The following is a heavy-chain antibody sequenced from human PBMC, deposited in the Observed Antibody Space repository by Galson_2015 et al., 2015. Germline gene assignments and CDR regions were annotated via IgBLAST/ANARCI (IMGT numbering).Heavy chain of an antibody. V-gene: IGHV3-53*01. Sequence: SLRLSCAASGFTFNTYAMTWVRQAPGKGLEWVSVIYSGGHTFYADSVKGRFTISRDNSKNTLYLQMNSLRAEDTAVYYCAASSYSDSSGCLATWGQGTLVTVSS. D-gene: IGHD3-22*01. CDR2: IYSGGHT. J-gene: IGHJ4*02. CDR1: GFTFNTYA. CDR3: AASSYSDSSGCLAT.